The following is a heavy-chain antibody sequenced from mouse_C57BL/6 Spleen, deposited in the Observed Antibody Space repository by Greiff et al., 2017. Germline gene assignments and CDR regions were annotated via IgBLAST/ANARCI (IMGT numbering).Heavy chain of an antibody. D-gene: IGHD3-1*01. V-gene: IGHV1-53*01. CDR3: AREGLSYYFDY. J-gene: IGHJ2*01. CDR1: GYTFTSYW. CDR2: INPSNGGT. Sequence: QVQLPQPGTELVKPGSSVKLSCKASGYTFTSYWMHWVKQRPIQGLEWIGNINPSNGGTNYNEKFKSNATLTVDKSSSTAYMQLSRLTSEDSAFYYCAREGLSYYFDYWGQGTTLTVAS.